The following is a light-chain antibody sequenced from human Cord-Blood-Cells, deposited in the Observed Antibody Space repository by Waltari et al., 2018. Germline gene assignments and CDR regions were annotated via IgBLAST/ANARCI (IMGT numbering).Light chain of an antibody. J-gene: IGLJ2*01. CDR1: SSDVGGYNY. CDR2: DVS. Sequence: QSALTQPASVSGSPGQSITISCTGTSSDVGGYNYVSWYQQYPGKAPKLMIYDVSNRPSGVSNRFSGSKSGNTASLTISGLQAEDEADYYCSSYTSSSTLVFGGGTK. V-gene: IGLV2-14*01. CDR3: SSYTSSSTLV.